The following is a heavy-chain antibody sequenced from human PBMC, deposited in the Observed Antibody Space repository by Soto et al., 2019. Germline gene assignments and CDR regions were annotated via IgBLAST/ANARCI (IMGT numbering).Heavy chain of an antibody. CDR3: ARGARGIAATGYYYYYGMDV. V-gene: IGHV4-34*01. CDR2: INHSGST. Sequence: SETLSLTCAVYGGSLSGYYWSWIRQPPGKGLEWIGEINHSGSTNYNPSLKSRVTISVDTSKNQFSLKLSSVTATDTAVYYCARGARGIAATGYYYYYGMDVWGQGTTVTVSS. D-gene: IGHD6-13*01. CDR1: GGSLSGYY. J-gene: IGHJ6*02.